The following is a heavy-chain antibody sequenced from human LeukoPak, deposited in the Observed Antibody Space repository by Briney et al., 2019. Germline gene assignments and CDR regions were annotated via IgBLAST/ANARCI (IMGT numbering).Heavy chain of an antibody. J-gene: IGHJ4*02. Sequence: SETLSLTCTVSGVSFSTYYWTWIRQPAGEGLEWIGRIYSSGNTYYNPSLKSRVTISVDTSKNQFSLKLSSVTAADTAVYYCARGGCSGGSCLGYWGQGTLVTVSS. CDR2: IYSSGNT. CDR1: GVSFSTYY. V-gene: IGHV4-4*07. CDR3: ARGGCSGGSCLGY. D-gene: IGHD2-15*01.